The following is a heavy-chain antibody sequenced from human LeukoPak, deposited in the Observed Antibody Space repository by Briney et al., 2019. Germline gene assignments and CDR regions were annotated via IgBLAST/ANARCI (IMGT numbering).Heavy chain of an antibody. J-gene: IGHJ5*02. CDR3: ASTPKQWLPPPRWFDP. CDR1: GGSISSSGYY. D-gene: IGHD6-19*01. Sequence: PSETLSLTCTVSGGSISSSGYYWSWIRQHPGKGLEWIGYIYHSGSTDYNPSLKSRVTISVDTSKNQFSLKLSSVTAADTAVYYCASTPKQWLPPPRWFDPWGQGTLVTVSS. V-gene: IGHV4-31*03. CDR2: IYHSGST.